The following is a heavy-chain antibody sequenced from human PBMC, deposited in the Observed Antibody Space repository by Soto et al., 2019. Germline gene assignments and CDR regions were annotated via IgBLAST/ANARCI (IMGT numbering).Heavy chain of an antibody. CDR1: GGSIGSTSYF. Sequence: SETLSLTCTVSGGSIGSTSYFWGWIRQPPGKGLEWIASIYYSGITYYNPSLKSRVTISVDTSKNQFYLNLSSVTAGDTAVYYCARRHDSSGYYRIDYWGQGALVTVSS. CDR3: ARRHDSSGYYRIDY. J-gene: IGHJ4*02. D-gene: IGHD3-22*01. V-gene: IGHV4-39*01. CDR2: IYYSGIT.